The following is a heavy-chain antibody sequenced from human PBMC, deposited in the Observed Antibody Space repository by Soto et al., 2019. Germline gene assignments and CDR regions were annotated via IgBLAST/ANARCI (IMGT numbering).Heavy chain of an antibody. Sequence: PSETLSLTCTVSGGSISSNYWSWIRQPPGKGLEWIAYIYYSGSTNYNPSLKGRVTMSVDTSKNQFSLKLSSVTAADTAVYYCARAQRYFDWLLPFDHWGQGTLVTVSS. D-gene: IGHD3-9*01. V-gene: IGHV4-59*01. CDR3: ARAQRYFDWLLPFDH. J-gene: IGHJ4*02. CDR1: GGSISSNY. CDR2: IYYSGST.